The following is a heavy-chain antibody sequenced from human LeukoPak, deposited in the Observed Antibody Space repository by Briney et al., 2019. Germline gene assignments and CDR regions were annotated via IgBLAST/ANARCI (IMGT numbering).Heavy chain of an antibody. Sequence: SETLSLTCTVSGGSISSYYWSWIRQPPGKGLEWIGYIYYSGSTNYNPSLKSRVTISVDTSKNQFSLKLSSVTAADTAVYYCARVSSGVAVAGTDWFDPWGQRTLVTVSS. D-gene: IGHD6-19*01. V-gene: IGHV4-59*01. CDR2: IYYSGST. J-gene: IGHJ5*02. CDR1: GGSISSYY. CDR3: ARVSSGVAVAGTDWFDP.